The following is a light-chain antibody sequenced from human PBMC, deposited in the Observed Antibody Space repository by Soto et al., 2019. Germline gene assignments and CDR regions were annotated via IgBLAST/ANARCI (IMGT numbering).Light chain of an antibody. CDR2: GAS. CDR3: QQSFTYPLT. Sequence: DVPMTQSPSSLSASVGDRVTITCRASQIISIHLNWYQQKPGKAPGLLISGASTLQGGVPARFSGSGSGTDFTLTISSLQLEDFATYYCQQSFTYPLTFGGGTKVEIK. V-gene: IGKV1-39*01. CDR1: QIISIH. J-gene: IGKJ4*01.